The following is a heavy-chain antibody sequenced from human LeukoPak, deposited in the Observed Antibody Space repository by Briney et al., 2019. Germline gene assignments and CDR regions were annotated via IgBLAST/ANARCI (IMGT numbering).Heavy chain of an antibody. CDR2: IKQDGSEK. CDR1: GFTFSSYW. Sequence: GGSLRLSCAARGFTFSSYWMIWVRQAPGKGLEWVANIKQDGSEKYYVDSVKGRFTISRDNAKNSLYLQMNSLRAEDTAVYYCPRDYSSGWPTHYSFDYWGQGTLVTVSS. V-gene: IGHV3-7*01. CDR3: PRDYSSGWPTHYSFDY. D-gene: IGHD6-19*01. J-gene: IGHJ4*02.